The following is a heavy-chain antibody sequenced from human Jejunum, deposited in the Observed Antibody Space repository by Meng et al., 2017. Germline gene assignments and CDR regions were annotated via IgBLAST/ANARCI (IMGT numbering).Heavy chain of an antibody. V-gene: IGHV3-74*01. CDR2: ISNDGSYT. CDR3: AKRVPY. Sequence: VPVVGSGGGLVLPAGSLRLSCAASGFTFSSYWMVWVCQAPGKGLLWVSRISNDGSYTDYADSVKGRFPISRDNSKNTLYLQMSSLRAEDTALYYCAKRVPYWGQGTLVTVSS. CDR1: GFTFSSYW. J-gene: IGHJ4*02.